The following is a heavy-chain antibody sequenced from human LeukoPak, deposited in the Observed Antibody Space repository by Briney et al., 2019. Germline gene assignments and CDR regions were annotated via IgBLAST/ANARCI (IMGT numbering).Heavy chain of an antibody. J-gene: IGHJ4*02. CDR3: ARDRGCSSTSCYESPSDY. CDR2: IIPIFGTA. D-gene: IGHD2-2*01. CDR1: GGTFSSYA. Sequence: ASVKVSCKASGGTFSSYAISWVRQAPGRGLEWMGRIIPIFGTANYAQKFQGRVTITTDESTSTAYMELSSLRSEDTAVYYCARDRGCSSTSCYESPSDYWGQGTLVTVSS. V-gene: IGHV1-69*05.